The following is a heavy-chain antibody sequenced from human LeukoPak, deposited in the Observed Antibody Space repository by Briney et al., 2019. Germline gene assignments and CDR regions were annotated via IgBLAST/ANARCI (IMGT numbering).Heavy chain of an antibody. D-gene: IGHD6-13*01. CDR2: ISPGGGTT. CDR1: GFAFGSEA. CDR3: ARGLSSSWYYFDY. V-gene: IGHV3-23*01. J-gene: IGHJ4*02. Sequence: GGSLRLSCAVSGFAFGSEAMSWVRQSPARGLEWVASISPGGGTTYYADYVKGRFTISRDNSKNTLYLQMNSLRAEDTAVYYCARGLSSSWYYFDYWGQGTLVTVSS.